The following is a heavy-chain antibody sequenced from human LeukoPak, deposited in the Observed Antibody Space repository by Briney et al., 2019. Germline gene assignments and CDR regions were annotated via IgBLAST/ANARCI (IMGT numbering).Heavy chain of an antibody. CDR2: ISSSTSYI. Sequence: PGGSLRLSCAASGFSFSSYNMNWVRQTPGKGLEWVSCISSSTSYIYYADSVKGRFTISRDNAKNSLYLQMNSLRAEDTAVYYCARDYCSGGSCYHGYYYYYMDVWGKGTTVTVSS. J-gene: IGHJ6*03. V-gene: IGHV3-21*06. CDR3: ARDYCSGGSCYHGYYYYYMDV. CDR1: GFSFSSYN. D-gene: IGHD2-15*01.